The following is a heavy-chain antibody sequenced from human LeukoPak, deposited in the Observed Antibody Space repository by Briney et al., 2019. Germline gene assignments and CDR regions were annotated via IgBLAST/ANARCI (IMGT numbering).Heavy chain of an antibody. CDR3: ARAMRGYSYILEH. J-gene: IGHJ4*02. CDR2: IYSDVST. Sequence: GGSLRLSCAASGFTVSSIYMNWVRQAPGKGLEWVSVIYSDVSTYYAESVKGRFTVSRDDSQNTLYLQMNSLRAEDTAVYYCARAMRGYSYILEHWGQGTLVTVSS. V-gene: IGHV3-53*01. D-gene: IGHD5-12*01. CDR1: GFTVSSIY.